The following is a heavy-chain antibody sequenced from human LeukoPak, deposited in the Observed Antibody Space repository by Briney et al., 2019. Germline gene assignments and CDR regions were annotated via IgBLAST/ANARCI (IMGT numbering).Heavy chain of an antibody. V-gene: IGHV3-23*01. CDR2: ISGSGGST. D-gene: IGHD6-6*01. CDR1: GFTFSSYA. J-gene: IGHJ4*02. Sequence: GSLRLSCAASGFTFSSYAMSWVRQAPGSGLEWVSAISGSGGSTYYADSVKGRFTISRDNSKNTLYLQMNSLRAEDMAVYYCARDRIAARFDYWGQGALVTVSS. CDR3: ARDRIAARFDY.